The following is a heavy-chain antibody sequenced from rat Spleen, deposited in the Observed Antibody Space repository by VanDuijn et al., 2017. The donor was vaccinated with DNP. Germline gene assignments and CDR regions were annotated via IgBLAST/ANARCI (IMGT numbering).Heavy chain of an antibody. D-gene: IGHD1-4*01. CDR2: ISYSGGT. CDR1: GYSITSSY. Sequence: EVQLQESGPGLVKPSQSLSLTCSVTGYSITSSYRWNWIRKFPGNKMEWVGHISYSGGTSYNPSLKSRISITRDTSKNQFFLQLSSVTTEDTATYYCATSPGPNWFAYWGQGTLVTVSS. CDR3: ATSPGPNWFAY. V-gene: IGHV3-1*01. J-gene: IGHJ3*01.